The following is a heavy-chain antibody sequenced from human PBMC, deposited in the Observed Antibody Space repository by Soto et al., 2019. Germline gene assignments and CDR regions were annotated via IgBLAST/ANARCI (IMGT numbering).Heavy chain of an antibody. Sequence: SVKVSCKASGYTFTSYDINWVRQATGQGLEWMGGIIPIFGTANYAQKFQGRVTITADESTSTAYMELSSLRSEDTAVYYCARTSGSYNWFDPWGQGTLVTVSS. J-gene: IGHJ5*02. CDR3: ARTSGSYNWFDP. D-gene: IGHD1-26*01. V-gene: IGHV1-69*13. CDR1: GYTFTSYD. CDR2: IIPIFGTA.